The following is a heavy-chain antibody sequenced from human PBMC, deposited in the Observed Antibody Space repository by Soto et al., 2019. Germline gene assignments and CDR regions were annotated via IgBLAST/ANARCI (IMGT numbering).Heavy chain of an antibody. CDR3: ARGNVASTVDNWFDP. D-gene: IGHD6-19*01. Sequence: SETLSLTCTVSGGSISSYYWSWIRQPPGKGLEWIGYIYYSGSTNYNPSLKSRVTISVDTSKNQFSLKLSSVTAADTAVYYCARGNVASTVDNWFDPWGQGTLVTVSS. CDR1: GGSISSYY. V-gene: IGHV4-59*01. J-gene: IGHJ5*02. CDR2: IYYSGST.